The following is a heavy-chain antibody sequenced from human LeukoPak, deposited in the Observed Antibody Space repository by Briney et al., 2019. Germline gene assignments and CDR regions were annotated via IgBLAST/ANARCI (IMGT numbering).Heavy chain of an antibody. CDR3: ARDPYSGNYGNYYYYYMDV. D-gene: IGHD1-26*01. V-gene: IGHV3-11*04. Sequence: GGSLRLSCAASGFTFSDYYMSWIRQAPGKALEWVSSITSSGTYIFYADSVKGRFTISRDNAKNSLYLQMNSLGPEDTAVYYCARDPYSGNYGNYYYYYMDVWGKGTTVTISS. J-gene: IGHJ6*03. CDR2: ITSSGTYI. CDR1: GFTFSDYY.